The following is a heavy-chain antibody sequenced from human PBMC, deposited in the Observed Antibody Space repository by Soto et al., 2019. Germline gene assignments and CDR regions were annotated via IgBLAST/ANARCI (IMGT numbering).Heavy chain of an antibody. D-gene: IGHD1-26*01. V-gene: IGHV4-59*01. CDR1: GGSISSYY. CDR2: IYYSGST. CDR3: ASSVVGATGIDY. J-gene: IGHJ4*02. Sequence: XETLSLTCTVSGGSISSYYWSWIRQPPGEGLEWIGYIYYSGSTNYNPSLKSRVTISVDTSKNQFSLKLSSVTAADTAVYYCASSVVGATGIDYWGQGSLVTVSS.